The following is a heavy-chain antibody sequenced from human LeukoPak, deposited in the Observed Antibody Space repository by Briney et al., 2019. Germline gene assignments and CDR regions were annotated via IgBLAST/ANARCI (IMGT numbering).Heavy chain of an antibody. V-gene: IGHV3-64*01. CDR3: ARKPRGYSYGDY. D-gene: IGHD5-18*01. CDR2: ISSNGGST. J-gene: IGHJ4*02. CDR1: GFTFSSYA. Sequence: QTGGSLRLSCAASGFTFSSYAMHWVRQAPGKGLEYVSAISSNGGSTYYANSVKGRFTISRDNSKNTLYLQMGSLRAEDMAVYYCARKPRGYSYGDYWGQGTLVTVSS.